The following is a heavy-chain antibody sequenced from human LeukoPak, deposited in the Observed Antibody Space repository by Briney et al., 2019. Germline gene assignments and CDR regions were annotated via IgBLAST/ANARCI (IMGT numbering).Heavy chain of an antibody. V-gene: IGHV3-53*01. J-gene: IGHJ4*02. CDR3: TRGLGSLDY. CDR1: ELTVSTNY. CDR2: IYSGGGT. D-gene: IGHD7-27*01. Sequence: GGSLRLSCAASELTVSTNYINWVRQAPGKELEWVSVIYSGGGTYYIDSVKGRFTISRDISKNTLYLQMNSLRAEDTAVYYCTRGLGSLDYWGQGTLVTVSS.